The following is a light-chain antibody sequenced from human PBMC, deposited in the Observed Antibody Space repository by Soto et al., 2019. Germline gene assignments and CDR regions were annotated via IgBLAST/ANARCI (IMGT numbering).Light chain of an antibody. CDR1: QGVSDH. J-gene: IGKJ5*01. V-gene: IGKV1-33*01. CDR2: DAS. Sequence: DIQMTQSPSSLYASVGDRVTITCQASQGVSDHLNWYQQRPGKAPKLLIYDASNLHAGVPSRFRGSGSGTEFSFTINSLQPEDIATYYCQQYDDLPITFGQGTRLEIE. CDR3: QQYDDLPIT.